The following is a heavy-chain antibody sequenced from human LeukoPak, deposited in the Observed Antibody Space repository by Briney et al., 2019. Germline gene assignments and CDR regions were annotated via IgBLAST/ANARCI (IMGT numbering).Heavy chain of an antibody. D-gene: IGHD3-22*01. Sequence: PSETLSLTCTVSGGSISSYYWSWIRQPPGKGLEWIGYIYYSGSTNYNPSLKSRVTISVDTSKNQFSLKLSSVTAADTAVYYCARGTYYYDSSGWDAFDIWGQGTMVTVSS. V-gene: IGHV4-59*01. CDR1: GGSISSYY. J-gene: IGHJ3*02. CDR3: ARGTYYYDSSGWDAFDI. CDR2: IYYSGST.